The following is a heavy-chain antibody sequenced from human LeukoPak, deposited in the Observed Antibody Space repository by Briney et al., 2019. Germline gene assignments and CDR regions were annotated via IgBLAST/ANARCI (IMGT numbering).Heavy chain of an antibody. CDR3: ARYNEHYYYYGMDV. D-gene: IGHD1-14*01. CDR1: GFTFSSYA. CDR2: ISYDGSNK. Sequence: GGSLRLSCAASGFTFSSYAMHWVRQAPGKRLEWVAVISYDGSNKYYADSVKGRFTISRDNSKNTLYLQMNSLRAEDTAVYYCARYNEHYYYYGMDVWGQGTTVTVSS. V-gene: IGHV3-30*04. J-gene: IGHJ6*02.